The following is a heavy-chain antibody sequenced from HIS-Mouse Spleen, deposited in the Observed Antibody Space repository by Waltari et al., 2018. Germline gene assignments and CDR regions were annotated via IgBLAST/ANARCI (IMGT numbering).Heavy chain of an antibody. V-gene: IGHV3-7*01. CDR2: VKPEGSGK. J-gene: IGHJ4*02. Sequence: EVQLVESGGGLVQPGGSLRLSCAASGFTFSSYWMSWVRQAPGKGGEWVANVKPEGSGKDDVDSVKGRFTISRDNAKNSLYLQMNSLRAEYTAVYYCARDGGTGDFDYWGQGTLVTVSS. D-gene: IGHD7-27*01. CDR3: ARDGGTGDFDY. CDR1: GFTFSSYW.